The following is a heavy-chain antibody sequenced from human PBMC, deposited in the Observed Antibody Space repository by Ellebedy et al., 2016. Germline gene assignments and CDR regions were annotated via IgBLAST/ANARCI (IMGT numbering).Heavy chain of an antibody. CDR3: ARVTTGTVDC. CDR2: IYYSGST. Sequence: SETLSLXXTVSGGSISSSSYYWGWIRQPPGKGLEWIGSIYYSGSTYYNPSLKSRVTISVDTSRNQFSLKLSSVTAADTAVYYCARVTTGTVDCWGQGTLVTVSS. V-gene: IGHV4-39*07. D-gene: IGHD1-14*01. J-gene: IGHJ4*02. CDR1: GGSISSSSYY.